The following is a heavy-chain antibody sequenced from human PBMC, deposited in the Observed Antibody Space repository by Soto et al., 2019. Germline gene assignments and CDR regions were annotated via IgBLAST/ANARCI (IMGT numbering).Heavy chain of an antibody. V-gene: IGHV1-3*01. Sequence: ASVKVSCKASGYTFTSYSMHWVRQAPGQRLEWMGWINAGNANTKYSQKFQGRVTITRDTSASTAYMELSSLRSEDTAVYYCARGPNVYYFDYWGQGTLVTSPQ. CDR2: INAGNANT. CDR3: ARGPNVYYFDY. CDR1: GYTFTSYS. D-gene: IGHD3-16*01. J-gene: IGHJ4*02.